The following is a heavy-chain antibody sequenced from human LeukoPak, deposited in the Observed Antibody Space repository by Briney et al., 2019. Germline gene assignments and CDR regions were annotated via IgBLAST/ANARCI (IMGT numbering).Heavy chain of an antibody. CDR1: GFTVSSNY. CDR3: ARVTANRLRYYYYYGMDV. CDR2: INSGGST. J-gene: IGHJ6*02. D-gene: IGHD5-12*01. Sequence: GGPLRLSCAASGFTVSSNYMSWVRQAPGKGLEWVSGINSGGSTYYADSVKGRFTISRDNSKNTLYLQMNSLRAEDTAVYYCARVTANRLRYYYYYGMDVWGQGTTVTVS. V-gene: IGHV3-66*01.